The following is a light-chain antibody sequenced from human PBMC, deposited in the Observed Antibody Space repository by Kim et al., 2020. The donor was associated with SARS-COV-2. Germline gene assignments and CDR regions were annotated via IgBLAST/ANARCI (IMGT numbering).Light chain of an antibody. J-gene: IGKJ3*01. CDR3: QQYESIPFT. CDR1: QSVLYSSDNKNY. V-gene: IGKV4-1*01. Sequence: DIVMTQSPDSLAVSLGERATINCKSSQSVLYSSDNKNYLAWYQQKPGQPPKLLIYWASARESGVPDRFSGSGSGTEFTLTISSLQAEDVAVYYCQQYESIPFTFGPGTKVDIK. CDR2: WAS.